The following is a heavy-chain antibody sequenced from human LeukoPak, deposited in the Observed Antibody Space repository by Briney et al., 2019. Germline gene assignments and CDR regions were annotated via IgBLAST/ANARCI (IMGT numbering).Heavy chain of an antibody. Sequence: SAKVSCKASGGTFSSYAISWVRQAPGQRLEWMGGIIPIFGTANYAQKFQGRVTITADKSTSTAYMELSSLRSEDTDVYYCASGQMTTVTTLAFDIWGQGRMVTVS. CDR2: IIPIFGTA. CDR3: ASGQMTTVTTLAFDI. D-gene: IGHD4-17*01. V-gene: IGHV1-69*06. J-gene: IGHJ3*02. CDR1: GGTFSSYA.